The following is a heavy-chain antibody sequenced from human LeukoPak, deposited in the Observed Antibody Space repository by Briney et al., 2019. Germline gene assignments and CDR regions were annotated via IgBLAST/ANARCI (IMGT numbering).Heavy chain of an antibody. Sequence: SETLSLTCTVSGGSISSYYWSWIRQPPGKGLEWIGYIYYSGSTNYNPSLKSRVTISVDTSKNQFSLKLSSVTAADTAVYYCASSSRPITIFYYMDVWGKGTTVTVSS. D-gene: IGHD3-3*01. J-gene: IGHJ6*03. V-gene: IGHV4-59*01. CDR3: ASSSRPITIFYYMDV. CDR1: GGSISSYY. CDR2: IYYSGST.